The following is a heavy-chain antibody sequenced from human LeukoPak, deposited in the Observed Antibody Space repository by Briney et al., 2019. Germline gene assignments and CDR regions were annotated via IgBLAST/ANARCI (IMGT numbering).Heavy chain of an antibody. D-gene: IGHD2-21*02. CDR3: ARDSTYCGGDCYDYYYYMDV. CDR2: IYTSRST. J-gene: IGHJ6*03. V-gene: IGHV4-4*07. CDR1: GGSISSYY. Sequence: SETLSLTCTVSGGSISSYYWSWIRQPAGKGLEWIGRIYTSRSTNYNPSLKSRVTMSVDTSKNQFSLKLSSVTAADTAVYYCARDSTYCGGDCYDYYYYMDVWGKGTTVTVSS.